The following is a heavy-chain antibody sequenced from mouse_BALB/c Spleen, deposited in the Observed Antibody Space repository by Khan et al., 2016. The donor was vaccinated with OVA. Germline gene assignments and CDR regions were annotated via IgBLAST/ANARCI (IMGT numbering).Heavy chain of an antibody. D-gene: IGHD1-1*01. CDR3: ARGPYYGSSWFAY. CDR2: ISYSGST. CDR1: GYSITSDYA. J-gene: IGHJ3*01. Sequence: EVQLQEPGPGLVKPSQSLSLTCTVTGYSITSDYAWNWIRQFPGNKLEWMGYISYSGSTSYNPSLKSRISITRDTSKNQFFLQLNSVTTEDTATYYCARGPYYGSSWFAYWGQGTLVTVSA. V-gene: IGHV3-2*02.